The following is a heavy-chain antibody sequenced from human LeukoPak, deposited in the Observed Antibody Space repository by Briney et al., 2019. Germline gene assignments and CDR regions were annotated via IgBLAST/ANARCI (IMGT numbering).Heavy chain of an antibody. CDR1: GFTFSSYS. V-gene: IGHV3-21*01. D-gene: IGHD3-3*01. CDR2: ISSSSSYI. J-gene: IGHJ4*02. Sequence: KTGGSLRLSRAASGFTFSSYSMNWVRQARGKGLEWVSSISSSSSYIYYADSVKGRFTISRDNAKNSLYLQMNSLRAEDTAVYYCARAGHYDFWSGYSPDYWGQGTLVTVSS. CDR3: ARAGHYDFWSGYSPDY.